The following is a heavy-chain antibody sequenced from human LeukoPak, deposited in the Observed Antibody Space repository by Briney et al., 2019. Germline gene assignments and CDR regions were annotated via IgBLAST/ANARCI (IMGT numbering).Heavy chain of an antibody. J-gene: IGHJ3*02. CDR3: ARVRRVTMIVVVITTHAFDI. CDR1: GGSISSSSYY. CDR2: IYYSGST. V-gene: IGHV4-39*01. D-gene: IGHD3-22*01. Sequence: PSETLSLTCTVSGGSISSSSYYWGWIRQPPGKGLEWIGSIYYSGSTYYNPSLKSRVTISVDTSKNQFSLKLSSVTAADTAVYYCARVRRVTMIVVVITTHAFDIWGQGTMVTVSS.